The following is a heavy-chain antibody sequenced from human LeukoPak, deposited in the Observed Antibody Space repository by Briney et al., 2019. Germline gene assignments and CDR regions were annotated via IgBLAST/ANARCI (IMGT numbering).Heavy chain of an antibody. D-gene: IGHD5-18*01. CDR3: ASGGYSYGFDY. V-gene: IGHV4-30-2*01. CDR1: GGSISSGGYS. J-gene: IGHJ4*02. CDR2: IYHSGST. Sequence: SETLSLTCAVSGGSISSGGYSWSWIRQPPGKGLEWIGYIYHSGSTYYNPSLKSRVTISVDRSKNQFSLKLSSVTAADTAMYYCASGGYSYGFDYWGQGTLVTVSS.